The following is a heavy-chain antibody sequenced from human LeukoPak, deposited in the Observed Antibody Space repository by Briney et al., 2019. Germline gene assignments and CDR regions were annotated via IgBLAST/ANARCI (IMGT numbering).Heavy chain of an antibody. CDR3: AKDWGIAAAGTFDY. J-gene: IGHJ4*02. CDR2: ISYDGSNK. D-gene: IGHD6-13*01. Sequence: GGSLRLSCAASGFAFSSYGMHWVRQAPGKGLEWVAVISYDGSNKYYADSVKGRFTISRDNSKNTLYLQMNSLRAEDTAVYYCAKDWGIAAAGTFDYWGQGTLVTVSS. CDR1: GFAFSSYG. V-gene: IGHV3-30*18.